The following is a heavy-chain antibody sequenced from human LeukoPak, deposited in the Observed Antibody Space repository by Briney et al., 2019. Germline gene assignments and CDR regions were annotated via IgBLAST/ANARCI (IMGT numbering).Heavy chain of an antibody. D-gene: IGHD6-19*01. Sequence: PRGSLRLSCATSGFTFSPYSFNWVRQAPGKGLEWISYINAHRTIYYADSVEGRFTISRDNAKNSAYLQLNSLRVEDTAMYYCARSVEGSFDYWGQGTLVTVSS. CDR1: GFTFSPYS. J-gene: IGHJ4*02. V-gene: IGHV3-48*01. CDR2: INAHRTI. CDR3: ARSVEGSFDY.